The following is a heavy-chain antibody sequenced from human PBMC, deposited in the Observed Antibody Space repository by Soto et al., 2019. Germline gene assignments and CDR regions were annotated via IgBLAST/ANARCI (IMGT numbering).Heavy chain of an antibody. J-gene: IGHJ6*02. CDR2: VFRSGSI. Sequence: SETLSLTCNVSGGSMTTGSYFWSWIRQPPGKGLEWIGYVFRSGSINYSPSFKSRVTISVDTSKNQFSLKLSSVTAADTAVYYCARDQSPYGDYESYYGMDVWGQGTTVTVSS. D-gene: IGHD4-17*01. CDR3: ARDQSPYGDYESYYGMDV. V-gene: IGHV4-61*01. CDR1: GGSMTTGSYF.